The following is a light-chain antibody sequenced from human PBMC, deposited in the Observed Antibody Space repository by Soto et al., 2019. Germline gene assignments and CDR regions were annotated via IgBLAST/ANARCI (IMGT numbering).Light chain of an antibody. CDR3: CSYAGNYTFV. CDR1: SSDVGGYNY. V-gene: IGLV2-11*01. CDR2: AVS. Sequence: QSALTQPRSVSGSPGQSVTISCTGTSSDVGGYNYVSWYQQHPGKAPKLMIYAVSKRPSGVPDRFSGSKSGNTASLTISGLQAEDEADYYCCSYAGNYTFVFVGGTKLTVL. J-gene: IGLJ2*01.